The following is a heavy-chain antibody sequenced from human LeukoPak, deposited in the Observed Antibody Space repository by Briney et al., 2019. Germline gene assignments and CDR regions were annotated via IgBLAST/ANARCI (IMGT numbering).Heavy chain of an antibody. Sequence: SGGSLRLSCAASGFTFNSYDMHWVRQAPGKGLEWVAFIRFDGNIKYFADSVKGRFAISRDTSKNTLYLQMNSLRAEDTAVYYCAKGRYHDTSGYPIDYWGQGTLVTVSS. D-gene: IGHD3-22*01. CDR1: GFTFNSYD. J-gene: IGHJ4*02. V-gene: IGHV3-30*02. CDR3: AKGRYHDTSGYPIDY. CDR2: IRFDGNIK.